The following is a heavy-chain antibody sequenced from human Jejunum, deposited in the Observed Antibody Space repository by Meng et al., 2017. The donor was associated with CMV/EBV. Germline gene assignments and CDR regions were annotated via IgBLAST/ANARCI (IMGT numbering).Heavy chain of an antibody. J-gene: IGHJ4*02. CDR3: TRGPEWWDQVD. CDR1: GGSLSTHF. V-gene: IGHV4-59*11. CDR2: IDYNRNT. D-gene: IGHD2-8*01. Sequence: QVQLQESGPGLVKPSATLSLTCSVSGGSLSTHFWSWIRQPPGQGLEYIGHIDYNRNTNYNPSLKSRVTISEDTSKNQFSLKLTSVTAADTAVYYCTRGPEWWDQVDWGQGTLVTVSS.